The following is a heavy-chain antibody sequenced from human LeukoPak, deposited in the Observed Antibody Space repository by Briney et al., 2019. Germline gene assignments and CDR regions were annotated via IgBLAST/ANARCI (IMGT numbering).Heavy chain of an antibody. CDR3: ARDLNRGPAAIYDY. CDR2: ISSSGSTI. CDR1: GFTFSSYE. J-gene: IGHJ4*02. V-gene: IGHV3-48*03. Sequence: GGSLRLSCAASGFTFSSYEMNWVRQAPGKGLEWVSYISSSGSTIYYADSVKGRFTISRDNAKNSLYLQMNSLRAEDTAVYYCARDLNRGPAAIYDYWGQGTLVIVSS. D-gene: IGHD2-2*02.